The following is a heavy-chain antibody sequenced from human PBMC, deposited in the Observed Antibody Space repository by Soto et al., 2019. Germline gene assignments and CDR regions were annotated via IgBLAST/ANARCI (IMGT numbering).Heavy chain of an antibody. CDR1: GGSISSYY. J-gene: IGHJ5*02. CDR3: ARDDGSGWSNP. V-gene: IGHV4-59*01. D-gene: IGHD6-19*01. CDR2: IHYSGST. Sequence: TSETLSLTCTVSGGSISSYYWSWIRQPPGKGLEWIGYIHYSGSTNYNPSLKSRVTISVDTSKNQFSLNLSSVTAADTAVYYCARDDGSGWSNPWGQGTLVTV.